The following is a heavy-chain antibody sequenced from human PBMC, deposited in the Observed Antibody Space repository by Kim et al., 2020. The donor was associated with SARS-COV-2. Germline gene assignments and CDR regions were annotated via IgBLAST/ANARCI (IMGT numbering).Heavy chain of an antibody. D-gene: IGHD5-12*01. V-gene: IGHV1-58*01. CDR1: GFTFTSSA. CDR3: AADPEMATIAFDY. CDR2: IVVGSGNT. Sequence: SVKVSCKASGFTFTSSAVQWVRQARGQRLEWIGWIVVGSGNTNYAQKFQERVTITRDMSTSTAYMELSSLRSEDTAVYYCAADPEMATIAFDYWGQGTLVTVSS. J-gene: IGHJ4*02.